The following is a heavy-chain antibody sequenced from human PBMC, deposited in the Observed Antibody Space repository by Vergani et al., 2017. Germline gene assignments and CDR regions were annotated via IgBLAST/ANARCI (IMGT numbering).Heavy chain of an antibody. CDR3: ARDQGDGYTDAFDI. CDR1: GGTFSRHT. D-gene: IGHD5-24*01. V-gene: IGHV1-69*08. Sequence: QVQLVQSGAEVKKPGSSVKVSCKASGGTFSRHTISWVRQAPGQGLEWKGRIIPILGIVNYAQKFQGRVTVNADKSTSTAYMELSSLRSEDTAVYYCARDQGDGYTDAFDIWGQGTMVTVSS. CDR2: IIPILGIV. J-gene: IGHJ3*02.